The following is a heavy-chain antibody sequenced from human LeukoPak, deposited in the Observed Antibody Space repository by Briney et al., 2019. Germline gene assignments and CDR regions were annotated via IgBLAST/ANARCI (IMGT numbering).Heavy chain of an antibody. V-gene: IGHV3-21*01. CDR2: ISRNGIYI. J-gene: IGHJ5*02. D-gene: IGHD2-15*01. CDR3: ARDGLPATVANCFDP. CDR1: GFTFINYT. Sequence: PGGSLRLSCAASGFTFINYTMNWVRQAPGKGLEWVSSISRNGIYIKYVDSVKGRFTVSRDNAKNSLYLQMNSLRAEDTAVYYCARDGLPATVANCFDPWGQGTLVTVSS.